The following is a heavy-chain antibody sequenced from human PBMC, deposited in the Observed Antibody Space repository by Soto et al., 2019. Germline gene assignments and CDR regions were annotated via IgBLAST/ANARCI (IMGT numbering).Heavy chain of an antibody. CDR1: GFIFSSYG. J-gene: IGHJ4*02. CDR3: AKHSRETTTCCGED. CDR2: ITSAGST. Sequence: GGSLRLSCAASGFIFSSYGMSWVRQAPGKGLEWVSSITSAGSTYYADSVKGRFTLSRDNSKNTLYLQMNSLRAEDTAVYYCAKHSRETTTCCGEDWGQGXPVTVYS. D-gene: IGHD2-2*01. V-gene: IGHV3-23*01.